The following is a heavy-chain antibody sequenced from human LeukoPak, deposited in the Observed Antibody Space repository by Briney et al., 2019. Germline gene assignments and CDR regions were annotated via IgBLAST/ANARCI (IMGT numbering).Heavy chain of an antibody. Sequence: GGSLRLSCAASGFTFSDYYMSWIRQAPGKGLEWVSYISSSGSTIYYADSVKGRFTISRDNAKNSLYLQMNSLRAEDTAVYYWGRDLGRGFYVFGGVYPKGFFDMGGKGKM. CDR1: GFTFSDYY. CDR2: ISSSGSTI. CDR3: GRDLGRGFYVFGGVYPKGFFDM. J-gene: IGHJ3*02. V-gene: IGHV3-11*04. D-gene: IGHD3-3*01.